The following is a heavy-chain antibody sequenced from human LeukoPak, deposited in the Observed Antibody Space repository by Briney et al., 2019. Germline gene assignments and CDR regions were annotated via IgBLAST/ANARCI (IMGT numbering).Heavy chain of an antibody. J-gene: IGHJ4*02. CDR3: AKASTPYCSSTSCHLDY. D-gene: IGHD2-2*01. CDR1: GFTFSSYG. CDR2: IRYDGSNK. V-gene: IGHV3-30*02. Sequence: PGGSLRLSCAASGFTFSSYGMHWVRQAPGKGLEWVAFIRYDGSNKYYADSVKGRFTISRDNSKNTLYLQMNSLRAEDTAVYYCAKASTPYCSSTSCHLDYWGQGTLVTVSS.